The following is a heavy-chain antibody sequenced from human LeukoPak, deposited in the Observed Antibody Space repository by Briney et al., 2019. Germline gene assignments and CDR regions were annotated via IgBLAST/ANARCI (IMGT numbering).Heavy chain of an antibody. D-gene: IGHD3-22*01. CDR2: IYYSGST. V-gene: IGHV4-39*01. J-gene: IGHJ4*02. CDR1: GGSISSSSYY. CDR3: ARRPYDDSSGYDS. Sequence: SETLSPTCTVSGGSISSSSYYWGWIRQPPGKGLEWIGSIYYSGSTYYNPSLKSRVTISVDTSKNQFSLKLSSETAADTAVYYCARRPYDDSSGYDSWGQGTLVTVSS.